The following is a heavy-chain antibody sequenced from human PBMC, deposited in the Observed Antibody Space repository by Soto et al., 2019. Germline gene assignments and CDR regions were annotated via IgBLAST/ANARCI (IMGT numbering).Heavy chain of an antibody. V-gene: IGHV1-8*01. J-gene: IGHJ5*02. CDR1: GYTFTSYD. CDR2: MNPNSGNT. D-gene: IGHD3-22*01. Sequence: ASVKVSCKASGYTFTSYDINWVRQATGQGLEWMGWMNPNSGNTGYAQKFQGRATMTRNTSISTAYMELSSLRSEDTAVYYCARDTLIMFVMDYDSSIWFDPWGQGTLVTVSS. CDR3: ARDTLIMFVMDYDSSIWFDP.